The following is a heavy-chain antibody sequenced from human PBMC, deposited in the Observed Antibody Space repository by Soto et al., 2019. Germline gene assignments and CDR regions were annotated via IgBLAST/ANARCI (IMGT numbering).Heavy chain of an antibody. CDR1: GGSISSSNW. J-gene: IGHJ4*02. D-gene: IGHD3-10*01. Sequence: PSETLSLTCAVSGGSISSSNWWSWVRQPPGKGLEWIGEIYHSGSTNYNPSLKSRVTISVDKSKNQFSLKLSSVNAADTAVYYCESTGFGDTDDYWGQGTLVTVSS. V-gene: IGHV4-4*02. CDR3: ESTGFGDTDDY. CDR2: IYHSGST.